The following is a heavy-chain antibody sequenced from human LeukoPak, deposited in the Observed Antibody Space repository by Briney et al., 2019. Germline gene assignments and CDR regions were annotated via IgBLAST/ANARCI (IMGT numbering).Heavy chain of an antibody. CDR2: INSDGSSI. Sequence: SGGSLRLSCAASGFTLSNYWMHWVRQAPEKGLVWVSLINSDGSSISYADSVKGRFTVSRDNAKNTLYLQMTSLRAEDTAMYYCASDLGIGYWGQGTLVTVSS. D-gene: IGHD7-27*01. J-gene: IGHJ4*02. V-gene: IGHV3-74*01. CDR3: ASDLGIGY. CDR1: GFTLSNYW.